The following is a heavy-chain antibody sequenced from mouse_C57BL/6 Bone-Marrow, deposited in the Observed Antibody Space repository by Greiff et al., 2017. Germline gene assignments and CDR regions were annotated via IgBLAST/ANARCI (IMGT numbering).Heavy chain of an antibody. CDR1: GYTFTDHS. Sequence: VQLQQSDAELVKPGASVKISCKASGYTFTDHSIHWMKQRPEQGLEWIGYIYPRDGSTKYNENFKGKSTLTADKSSSTAYMPLYSLPSEVSADYCCASSVVAYYFDYWGQGTTLTVSS. CDR3: ASSVVAYYFDY. D-gene: IGHD1-1*01. J-gene: IGHJ2*01. CDR2: IYPRDGST. V-gene: IGHV1-78*01.